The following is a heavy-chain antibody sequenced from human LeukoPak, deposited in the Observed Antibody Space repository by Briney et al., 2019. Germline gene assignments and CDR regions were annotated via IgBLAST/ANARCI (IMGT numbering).Heavy chain of an antibody. D-gene: IGHD6-13*01. J-gene: IGHJ2*01. CDR3: ARFGHHLVPNYYYVDL. V-gene: IGHV4-4*07. Sequence: SETLSLTCTVSGGSSSSYYWSWLRQPAGKGLKWIGRIYTSGSTNYNPSLKSRVTMSVDTSKNQFSLKLSSVTAADTVVYYCARFGHHLVPNYYYVDLWGRGTLVTVSS. CDR2: IYTSGST. CDR1: GGSSSSYY.